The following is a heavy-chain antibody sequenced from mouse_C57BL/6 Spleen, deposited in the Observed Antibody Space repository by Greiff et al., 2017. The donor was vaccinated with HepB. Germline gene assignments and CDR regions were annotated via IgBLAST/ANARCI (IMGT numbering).Heavy chain of an antibody. J-gene: IGHJ4*01. D-gene: IGHD2-5*01. CDR2: IWRGGST. Sequence: VQLQESGPGLVQPSQSLSITCTVSGFSLTSYGVHWVRQSPGKGLEWLGVIWRGGSTDYNAAFMSRLSITKDNSKSQVFFKMNSLQADDTAIYYCAKSYSNFYAMDYWGQGTSVTVSS. CDR3: AKSYSNFYAMDY. CDR1: GFSLTSYG. V-gene: IGHV2-5*01.